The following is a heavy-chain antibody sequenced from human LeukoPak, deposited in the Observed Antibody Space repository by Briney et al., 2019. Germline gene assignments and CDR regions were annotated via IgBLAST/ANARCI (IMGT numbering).Heavy chain of an antibody. J-gene: IGHJ3*02. V-gene: IGHV4-59*01. Sequence: PSETLSLTCTVSSGSISTYYWSWIRQPPGKGLEWIGYIYHNGNTNYNPSLKSRVTMSLDTSRNQFSLKLISVTAADTAVYYCARFLRGATNALEIWGQGTMVTVSS. CDR3: ARFLRGATNALEI. D-gene: IGHD1-26*01. CDR1: SGSISTYY. CDR2: IYHNGNT.